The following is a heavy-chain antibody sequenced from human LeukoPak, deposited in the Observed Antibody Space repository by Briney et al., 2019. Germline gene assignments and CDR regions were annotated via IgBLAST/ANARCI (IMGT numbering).Heavy chain of an antibody. CDR1: GGSISSYY. V-gene: IGHV4-59*01. CDR2: MYYSGST. D-gene: IGHD2/OR15-2a*01. CDR3: ARNIGWFDP. Sequence: SSETLSLTCTVSGGSISSYYWSWIGQPPGKGLEWIGYMYYSGSTNYNPSLKSRVTISLDTSKNKFSLKLSSVTAADTAVYYCARNIGWFDPWAREPWSPSP. J-gene: IGHJ5*02.